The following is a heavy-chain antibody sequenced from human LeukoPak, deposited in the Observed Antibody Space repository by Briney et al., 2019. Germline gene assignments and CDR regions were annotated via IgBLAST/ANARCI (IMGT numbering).Heavy chain of an antibody. CDR1: GFTFNICA. D-gene: IGHD1-26*01. V-gene: IGHV3-23*01. J-gene: IGHJ4*02. CDR3: AKDLGRYRNNYFDY. CDR2: ISGSCGGS. Sequence: GGSVRLSCQASGFTFNICAMSWVRQAPEKGKQWCATISGSCGGSYYAVCVKGRFAISIDDSKITLYLQMNSLRAEDPAVYYCAKDLGRYRNNYFDYWGQGTLVMVSS.